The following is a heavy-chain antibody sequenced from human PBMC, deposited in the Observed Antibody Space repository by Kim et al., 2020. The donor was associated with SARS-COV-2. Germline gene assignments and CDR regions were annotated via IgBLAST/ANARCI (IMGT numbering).Heavy chain of an antibody. Sequence: KGRFTISRDNSKNTLYLQMNSLRAEDTAVYYCARSGLYDSSGYYYPFIDYWGQGTLVTVSS. D-gene: IGHD3-22*01. CDR3: ARSGLYDSSGYYYPFIDY. V-gene: IGHV3-30*07. J-gene: IGHJ4*02.